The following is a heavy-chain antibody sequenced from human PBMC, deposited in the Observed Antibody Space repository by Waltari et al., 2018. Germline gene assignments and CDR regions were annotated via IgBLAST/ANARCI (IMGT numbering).Heavy chain of an antibody. CDR3: AITNVDENWFDP. D-gene: IGHD5-12*01. J-gene: IGHJ5*01. V-gene: IGHV4-31*09. Sequence: QVQLQESGPGLVKPSQTLSLTCTVSGGSISSGGYYWSWIRQHPGKGLEWIGYIYHSGSTYYNPSLKSRVTISVDRSKNQFSLRLSSVTAADTAVYYCAITNVDENWFDPWGQGTLVTVSS. CDR1: GGSISSGGYY. CDR2: IYHSGST.